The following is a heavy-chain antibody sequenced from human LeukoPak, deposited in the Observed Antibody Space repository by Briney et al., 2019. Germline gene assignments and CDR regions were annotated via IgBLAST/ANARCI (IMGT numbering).Heavy chain of an antibody. CDR3: ARKYGSGTYYDY. V-gene: IGHV3-64*01. CDR2: ISSDGDST. CDR1: GFTFSRYA. Sequence: GGSLRLSCAASGFTFSRYAMPWVRQAPWKGLEYVSAISSDGDSTYYANSVKGRFTISRDSSKNTLFLQMGSLRAEDMAVYYCARKYGSGTYYDYWGQGTLVTVSS. J-gene: IGHJ4*02. D-gene: IGHD3-10*01.